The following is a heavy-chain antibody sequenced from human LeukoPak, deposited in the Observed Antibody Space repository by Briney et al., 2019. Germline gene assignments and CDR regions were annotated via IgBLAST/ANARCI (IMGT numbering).Heavy chain of an antibody. J-gene: IGHJ4*02. D-gene: IGHD2-8*01. CDR2: ISGSGGDT. V-gene: IGHV3-23*01. Sequence: GGSLRLSCATSGFTFSIYGMSWVRQALGKGLEWVSVISGSGGDTDYADSVKGRFSISRDNSKNTLYLQMDSLRLEDTAVYYCAKGNGYFASWGQGTLVTVSS. CDR3: AKGNGYFAS. CDR1: GFTFSIYG.